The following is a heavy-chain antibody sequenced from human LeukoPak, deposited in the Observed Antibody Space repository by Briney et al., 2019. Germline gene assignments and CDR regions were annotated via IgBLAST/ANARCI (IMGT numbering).Heavy chain of an antibody. CDR2: IYHSGST. D-gene: IGHD4-11*01. CDR1: GGSISSGGYS. CDR3: ARGTVTTWGGFDP. V-gene: IGHV4-30-2*01. J-gene: IGHJ5*02. Sequence: PSETLSLTCAVSGGSISSGGYSWSWIRQPPGKGLEWFGYIYHSGSTYYNPSLKSRVTISVDRSKNQFSLKLSSVTAADTAVYYCARGTVTTWGGFDPWGQGTLVTVSS.